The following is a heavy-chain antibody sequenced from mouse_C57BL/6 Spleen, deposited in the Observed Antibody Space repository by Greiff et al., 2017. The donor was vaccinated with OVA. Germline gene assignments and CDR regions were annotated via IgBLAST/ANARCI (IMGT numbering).Heavy chain of an antibody. Sequence: VQLKQSGPELVKPGASVKIPCKASGYTFTDYNMDWVKQSHGKSLEWIGDINPNNGGTIYNQKFKGKATLTVDKSSSTAYMELRSLTSEDTAVYYCARKGYDYDEGYAMDYWGQGTSVTVSS. CDR1: GYTFTDYN. V-gene: IGHV1-18*01. D-gene: IGHD2-4*01. J-gene: IGHJ4*01. CDR3: ARKGYDYDEGYAMDY. CDR2: INPNNGGT.